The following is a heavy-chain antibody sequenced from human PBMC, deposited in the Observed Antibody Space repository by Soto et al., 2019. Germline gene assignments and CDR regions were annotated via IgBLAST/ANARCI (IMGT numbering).Heavy chain of an antibody. Sequence: TSETLSLTCAVSGGSISSYYWSWIRQPPGKGLEWIGCVYYSGSTNYNPSLKSRVTISVDTSKNQFSLKLSSVTAADTAVYYCARDGVYYGSGSLASGFDPWGQGTLVTVSS. CDR3: ARDGVYYGSGSLASGFDP. D-gene: IGHD3-10*01. CDR1: GGSISSYY. J-gene: IGHJ5*02. V-gene: IGHV4-59*01. CDR2: VYYSGST.